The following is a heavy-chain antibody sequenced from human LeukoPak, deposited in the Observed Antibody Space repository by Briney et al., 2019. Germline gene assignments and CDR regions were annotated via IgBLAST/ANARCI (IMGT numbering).Heavy chain of an antibody. Sequence: PSETLSLICSVSGGSISGYFWSWIRQPAGKGLECKPSLRSRVTMSVDKSKNQISLEVQSVTAADTAVYFCAREEVFGVQVPGFYAFDNWGQGTLVTVSS. CDR1: GGSISGYF. CDR3: AREEVFGVQVPGFYAFDN. J-gene: IGHJ4*02. V-gene: IGHV4-4*07. D-gene: IGHD3-3*01.